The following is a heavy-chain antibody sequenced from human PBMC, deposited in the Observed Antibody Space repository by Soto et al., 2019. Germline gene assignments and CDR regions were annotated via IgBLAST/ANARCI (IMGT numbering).Heavy chain of an antibody. D-gene: IGHD3-9*01. J-gene: IGHJ6*02. CDR3: ASTYYDIFGSYGMDV. V-gene: IGHV3-33*01. Sequence: VGSLRLSCAASGFTFSSYGMHWVRQAPGKGLEWVAVIWYDGSNKYYADSVKGRFTISRDNSKNTLYLQMNSLRAEDTAVYYCASTYYDIFGSYGMDVWGQGTTVTVSS. CDR1: GFTFSSYG. CDR2: IWYDGSNK.